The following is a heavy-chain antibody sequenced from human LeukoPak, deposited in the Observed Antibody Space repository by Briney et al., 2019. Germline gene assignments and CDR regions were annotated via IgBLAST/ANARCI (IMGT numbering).Heavy chain of an antibody. J-gene: IGHJ4*02. Sequence: ASVKVSCKASGYTFTSYAMHWVRQAPGQRLEWMGRINAGNGNTKYSQKFQGRVTITRDTSASTAYMELSSLRSEDTAVYYCARGTSDYGGIDYWGQGTLVTVSS. CDR3: ARGTSDYGGIDY. CDR1: GYTFTSYA. V-gene: IGHV1-3*01. D-gene: IGHD4-23*01. CDR2: INAGNGNT.